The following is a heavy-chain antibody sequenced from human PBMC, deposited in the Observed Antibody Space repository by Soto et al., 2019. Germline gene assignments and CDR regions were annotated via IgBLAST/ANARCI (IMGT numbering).Heavy chain of an antibody. Sequence: EVQFLESGGGLVQPGGSLRLSCAASGLTFSHYAMGWVRQGPTKGLEWVSAISGSGDATYYGDSVRGRFTISRDNSKNTLYLQMNSLKTEDTAVYYCTTGRGGSAYVPGAYWGQGALVTVSS. CDR2: ISGSGDAT. V-gene: IGHV3-23*01. D-gene: IGHD5-12*01. CDR3: TTGRGGSAYVPGAY. CDR1: GLTFSHYA. J-gene: IGHJ4*02.